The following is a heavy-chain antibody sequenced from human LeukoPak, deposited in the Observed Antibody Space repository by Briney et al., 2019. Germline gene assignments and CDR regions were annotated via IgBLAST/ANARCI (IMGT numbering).Heavy chain of an antibody. J-gene: IGHJ4*02. Sequence: GGSLRLSCAASGFTFSSYSMNWVRQAPGKGLEWVSSISSSSSYIYYADSVKGRFTISRDNAKNSLYLQMNSLRAEDTTVYYCARDYDYVWGSYRQYYFDYWGQGTLVTVSS. V-gene: IGHV3-21*01. CDR3: ARDYDYVWGSYRQYYFDY. CDR2: ISSSSSYI. CDR1: GFTFSSYS. D-gene: IGHD3-16*02.